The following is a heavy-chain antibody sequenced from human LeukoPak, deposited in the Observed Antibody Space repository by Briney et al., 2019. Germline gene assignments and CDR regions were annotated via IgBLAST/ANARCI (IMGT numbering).Heavy chain of an antibody. CDR2: IWSDGSNK. Sequence: PGGSLRLSCAASGFIFSNDAMHWVRQAPGKGLEWVAFIWSDGSNKYYADSVKGRFTISRDNSKNTLYLQMNSLRAEDTAVYYCAKDQMRYYYDSSGIGVEAFDIWGQGTMVTVSS. CDR3: AKDQMRYYYDSSGIGVEAFDI. CDR1: GFIFSNDA. J-gene: IGHJ3*02. V-gene: IGHV3-30*02. D-gene: IGHD3-22*01.